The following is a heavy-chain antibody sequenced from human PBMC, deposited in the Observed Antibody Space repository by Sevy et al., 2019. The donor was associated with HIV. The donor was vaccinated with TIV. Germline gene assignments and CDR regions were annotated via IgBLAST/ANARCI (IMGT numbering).Heavy chain of an antibody. V-gene: IGHV3-20*04. D-gene: IGHD2-2*01. CDR2: INWNGGST. CDR1: GFTFDDSG. Sequence: GGSLRLSCAASGFTFDDSGMSWVRQAPGKGLEWVSGINWNGGSTGYADSVKGRFTISRDNAKNSLYLQMNSLRAEDTAWYYWAREGGSCSSTSCYGAYYYGMDVWGQGTTVTVSS. CDR3: AREGGSCSSTSCYGAYYYGMDV. J-gene: IGHJ6*02.